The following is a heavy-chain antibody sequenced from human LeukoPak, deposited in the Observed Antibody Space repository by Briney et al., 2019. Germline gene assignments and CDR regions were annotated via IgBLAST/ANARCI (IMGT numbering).Heavy chain of an antibody. CDR1: GFTFSSYA. J-gene: IGHJ4*02. V-gene: IGHV3-53*01. D-gene: IGHD1-26*01. CDR3: ARDLEWEPLKD. Sequence: GGSLRLSCAASGFTFSSYAMSWVRQAPGKGLEWVSVIYSGGSTYYADSVKGRFTISRDNSKNTLYLQMNSLRAEDTAVYYCARDLEWEPLKDWGQGTLVTVSS. CDR2: IYSGGST.